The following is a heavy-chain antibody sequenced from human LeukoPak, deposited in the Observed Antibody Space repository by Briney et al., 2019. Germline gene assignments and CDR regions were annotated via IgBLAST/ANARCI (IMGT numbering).Heavy chain of an antibody. D-gene: IGHD3-10*01. Sequence: ASVKVSCKASGYTFTSYDINWVRQATGQGLEWMGWISAYNGNTNYAQKLQGRVTMTTDTSTSTAYMELRSLRSDDTAVYYCARDRKTVLLWFGESHDAFDIWGQGTMVTVSS. J-gene: IGHJ3*02. CDR2: ISAYNGNT. CDR1: GYTFTSYD. V-gene: IGHV1-18*01. CDR3: ARDRKTVLLWFGESHDAFDI.